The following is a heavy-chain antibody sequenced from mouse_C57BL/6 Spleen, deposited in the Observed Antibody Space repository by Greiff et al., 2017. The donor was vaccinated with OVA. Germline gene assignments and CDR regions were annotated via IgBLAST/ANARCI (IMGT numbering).Heavy chain of an antibody. CDR2: IRSKSNNYAT. V-gene: IGHV10-1*01. Sequence: DVKLQESGGGLVQPKGSLKLSCAASGFSFNTYAMNWVRQAPGKGLEWVARIRSKSNNYATYYADSVKDRFTISRDDSESMLYLQMNKLKTEDTAMYYCVIYYECAMDYWGQGTSVTVSS. CDR1: GFSFNTYA. J-gene: IGHJ4*01. D-gene: IGHD2-4*01. CDR3: VIYYECAMDY.